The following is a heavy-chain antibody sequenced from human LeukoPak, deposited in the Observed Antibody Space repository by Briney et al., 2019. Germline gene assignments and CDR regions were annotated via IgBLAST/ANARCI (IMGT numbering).Heavy chain of an antibody. CDR1: GGSISSSSYY. D-gene: IGHD3-9*01. Sequence: SETLSLTCTVSGGSISSSSYYWGCIRQPPGKGLEWIGSIDYRGSSFYNPSLKSRVTISVDTSKNHFSLKLTSVTAADTAVYYCARRPLSYDILSGYYITSSYFDYWGQGTLVTVSS. J-gene: IGHJ4*02. CDR3: ARRPLSYDILSGYYITSSYFDY. CDR2: IDYRGSS. V-gene: IGHV4-39*02.